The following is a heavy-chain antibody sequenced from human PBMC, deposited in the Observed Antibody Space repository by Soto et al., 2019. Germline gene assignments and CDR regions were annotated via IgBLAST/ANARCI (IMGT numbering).Heavy chain of an antibody. Sequence: QSGGSLRLSCAASGFTFSSYGMHWVRQAPGKGLEWVAVIWYDGSNKYYADSVKGRFTISRDNSKNTLYLQMNSLRAEDTAVYYCARDLSFVAGGPSRPYGMDVWGQGTTVTVSS. CDR3: ARDLSFVAGGPSRPYGMDV. J-gene: IGHJ6*02. V-gene: IGHV3-33*01. CDR2: IWYDGSNK. D-gene: IGHD6-19*01. CDR1: GFTFSSYG.